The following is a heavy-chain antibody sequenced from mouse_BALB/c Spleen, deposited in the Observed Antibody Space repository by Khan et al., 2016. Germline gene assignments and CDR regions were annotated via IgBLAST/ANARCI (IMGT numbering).Heavy chain of an antibody. CDR2: IDPANGNT. V-gene: IGHV14-3*02. CDR1: GFNIKDTY. Sequence: VQLQQSGAELVKPGASVKLSCTASGFNIKDTYMHWVKQRPEQGLEWIGRIDPANGNTKYDPKFQGKATITADTSSNTAYLQLSRLTSEATAVYYCARSPKDYDVGFAYWGQGTLVTVSA. D-gene: IGHD2-4*01. CDR3: ARSPKDYDVGFAY. J-gene: IGHJ3*01.